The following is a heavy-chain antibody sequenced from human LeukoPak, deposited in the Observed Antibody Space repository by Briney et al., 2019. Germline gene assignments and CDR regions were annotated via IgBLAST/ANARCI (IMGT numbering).Heavy chain of an antibody. J-gene: IGHJ4*02. D-gene: IGHD2-2*01. CDR3: ACVNCLPAIDY. V-gene: IGHV3-23*01. CDR1: GFTFISYA. CDR2: ISDSGGST. Sequence: GSLRLSCAASGFTFISYAMSWVRQAPGKGVEWVSAISDSGGSTYYADSVQGRFTISRDNSKNTLYLQMNSLRAEDTAVYYCACVNCLPAIDYWGQGTLVTVSS.